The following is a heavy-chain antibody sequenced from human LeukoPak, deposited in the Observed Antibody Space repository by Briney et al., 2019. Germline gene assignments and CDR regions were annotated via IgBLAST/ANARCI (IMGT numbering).Heavy chain of an antibody. CDR3: ARALGHYYDSQNQGGDY. J-gene: IGHJ4*02. Sequence: GGSLRLSCAASGFTFSIYAMHWVRQAPGKGREWVAVISYDGRNKYYADSVKGRFTISRDNSKNTLYLQMNSLRAEDTAVYYCARALGHYYDSQNQGGDYWGQGTLVTVSS. V-gene: IGHV3-30-3*01. CDR2: ISYDGRNK. CDR1: GFTFSIYA. D-gene: IGHD3-16*01.